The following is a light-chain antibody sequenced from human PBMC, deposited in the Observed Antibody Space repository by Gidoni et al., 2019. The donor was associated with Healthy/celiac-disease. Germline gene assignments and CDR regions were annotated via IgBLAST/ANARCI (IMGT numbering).Light chain of an antibody. Sequence: SYELTQPPPVSVSPGHTASITCSGDKLGDKYACWYQQKPGQSPVLVIYQDSKRPSGIPERFSGSNSGNTATLTISGTQAMDEADYYCQAWDSSTDVVFGGGTKLTVL. CDR3: QAWDSSTDVV. J-gene: IGLJ2*01. V-gene: IGLV3-1*01. CDR1: KLGDKY. CDR2: QDS.